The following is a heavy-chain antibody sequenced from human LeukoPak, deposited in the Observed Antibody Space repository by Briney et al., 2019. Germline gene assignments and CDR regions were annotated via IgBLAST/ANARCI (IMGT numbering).Heavy chain of an antibody. CDR2: IKQDGSEK. D-gene: IGHD2-8*02. J-gene: IGHJ4*02. CDR1: GFTFSSYW. CDR3: TRAPATNEWRCMDY. V-gene: IGHV3-7*01. Sequence: GGSLRLSCAASGFTFSSYWMSWVRQAPGKGLEWVANIKQDGSEKYYVDSVKGRFTISRDNAKNSLYLQMNSLRAEDTAVYYCTRAPATNEWRCMDYWGQGTLVTVSS.